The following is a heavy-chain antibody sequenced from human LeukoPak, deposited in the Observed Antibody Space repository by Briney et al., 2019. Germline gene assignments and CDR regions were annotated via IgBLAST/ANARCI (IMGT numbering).Heavy chain of an antibody. CDR3: ASIPKATGPSYYDFWSGYYEGGGFDY. CDR1: GGSISSYY. Sequence: PSETLSLTCTVSGGSISSYYWSWIRQPPGKGLEWIGYIYYSGSTNYNPSLKSRVTISVDTSKNQFSLKLSSVTAADTAVYYCASIPKATGPSYYDFWSGYYEGGGFDYWGQGTLVTVSS. V-gene: IGHV4-59*01. CDR2: IYYSGST. J-gene: IGHJ4*02. D-gene: IGHD3-3*01.